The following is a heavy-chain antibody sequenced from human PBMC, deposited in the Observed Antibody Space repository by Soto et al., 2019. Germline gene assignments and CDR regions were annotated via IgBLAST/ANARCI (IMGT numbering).Heavy chain of an antibody. V-gene: IGHV3-15*07. J-gene: IGHJ4*02. Sequence: ESGVGLVKPGGSLRLSCAGSGFTFSNVWMNWVRQAPGKGLEWVGRIKSETDGGTIDYAAPVKGRFTISRDDSNNTLYLQMNSLKTEDTATYYCTPRALKYNSDWYSLSDWGQGTRVTVSS. CDR3: TPRALKYNSDWYSLSD. CDR1: GFTFSNVW. CDR2: IKSETDGGTI. D-gene: IGHD6-19*01.